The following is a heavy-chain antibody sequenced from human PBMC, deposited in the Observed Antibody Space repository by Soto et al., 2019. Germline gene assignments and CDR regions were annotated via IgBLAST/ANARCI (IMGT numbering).Heavy chain of an antibody. J-gene: IGHJ4*02. CDR1: GFTFSSFA. V-gene: IGHV3-23*01. CDR2: LSGSGGDT. CDR3: AKRGGYDYVWKSYRPDY. D-gene: IGHD3-16*02. Sequence: EVQLLESGGGLVQPGGSLRLSCVASGFTFSSFAMSWVRQAPGKGREWVSTLSGSGGDTYYADSVNGRFTISRDKSKNTLYLQMDRLRVEDTAVYYCAKRGGYDYVWKSYRPDYWGQGTLVSVSS.